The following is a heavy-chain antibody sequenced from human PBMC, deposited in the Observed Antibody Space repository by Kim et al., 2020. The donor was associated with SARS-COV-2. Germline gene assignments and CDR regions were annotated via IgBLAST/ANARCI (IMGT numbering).Heavy chain of an antibody. V-gene: IGHV4-39*01. J-gene: IGHJ3*02. D-gene: IGHD3-22*01. Sequence: TFSNPSLKGRVTISVDTSKNQFSLRLSSVTAADTAVYYCAFYSGYHAFDIWGQGTMVTVSS. CDR3: AFYSGYHAFDI. CDR2: T.